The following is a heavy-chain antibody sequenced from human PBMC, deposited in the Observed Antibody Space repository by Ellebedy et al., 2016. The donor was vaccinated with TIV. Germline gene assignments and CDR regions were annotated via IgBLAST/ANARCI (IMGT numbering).Heavy chain of an antibody. CDR3: ARDLGQWLVRYCFDY. D-gene: IGHD6-19*01. CDR2: INPNSGST. J-gene: IGHJ4*02. Sequence: ASVKVSCKASGYPFTGYYIHWVRQAPGQGLEWMGWINPNSGSTNFAQNFQGRVTVTSDTSISTASMELSRLTSDDTAVYFCARDLGQWLVRYCFDYWGQGTLVTVSS. CDR1: GYPFTGYY. V-gene: IGHV1-2*02.